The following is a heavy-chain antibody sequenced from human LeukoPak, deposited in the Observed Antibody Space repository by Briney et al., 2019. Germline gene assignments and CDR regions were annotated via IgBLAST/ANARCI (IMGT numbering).Heavy chain of an antibody. V-gene: IGHV3-9*01. CDR1: GFTFDDYA. CDR3: ARGGDWNGFIDY. CDR2: ISWNSGSI. J-gene: IGHJ4*02. D-gene: IGHD2-21*02. Sequence: GRSLRLSCAASGFTFDDYAMHWVRQAPGKGLEWVSGISWNSGSIGYADSVKGRFTISRDNAKNSLYLQMNSLRAEDTAVYCCARGGDWNGFIDYWGQGTLVTVSS.